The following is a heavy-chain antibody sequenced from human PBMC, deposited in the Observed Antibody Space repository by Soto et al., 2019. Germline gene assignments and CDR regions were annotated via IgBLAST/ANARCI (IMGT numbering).Heavy chain of an antibody. V-gene: IGHV3-30*18. CDR1: GFTFSSYG. CDR3: AKEWVYDSSGWSFDY. J-gene: IGHJ4*02. D-gene: IGHD3-22*01. CDR2: ISNDGSNK. Sequence: QVQLVESGGGVVQPGRSLRLSCAASGFTFSSYGMHWVRQAPGKGLEWVAVISNDGSNKYYADSVKGRFTNSRDNSKNTLYLQMNSLRAEDTAVYYCAKEWVYDSSGWSFDYWGQGTLVTVSS.